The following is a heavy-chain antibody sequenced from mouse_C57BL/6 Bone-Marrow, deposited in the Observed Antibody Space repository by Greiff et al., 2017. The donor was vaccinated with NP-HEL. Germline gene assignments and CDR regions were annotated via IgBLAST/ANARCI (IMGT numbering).Heavy chain of an antibody. CDR3: TRDGYPYAMDF. Sequence: EVKLMESGEGLVKPGGSLKLSCAASGFTFSSYAMSWVRQTPEKRLEWVAYISSGGDYIYYADTVKGRFTISRDNARNTLYLQMSSLKSEDTAMYYCTRDGYPYAMDFWGQGTSVTVSS. CDR1: GFTFSSYA. J-gene: IGHJ4*01. D-gene: IGHD2-3*01. V-gene: IGHV5-9-1*02. CDR2: ISSGGDYI.